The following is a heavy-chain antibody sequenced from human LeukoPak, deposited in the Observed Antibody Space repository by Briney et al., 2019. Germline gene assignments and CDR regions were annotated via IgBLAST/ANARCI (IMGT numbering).Heavy chain of an antibody. CDR3: ASTLVVPAAMDWFDP. CDR1: GYTLTYYY. CDR2: LNPRGGSQ. Sequence: GASVKVSCKASGYTLTYYYLHWVREAPGQGLEWVGILNPRGGSQTFAQKFQGRVTVTTDTSTSTVYLELSSLRSDDTAVYYCASTLVVPAAMDWFDPWGQGTLVTVSS. D-gene: IGHD2-2*01. J-gene: IGHJ5*02. V-gene: IGHV1-46*01.